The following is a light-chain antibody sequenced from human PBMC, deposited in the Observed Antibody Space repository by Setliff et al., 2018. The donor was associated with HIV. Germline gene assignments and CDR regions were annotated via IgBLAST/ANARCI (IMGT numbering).Light chain of an antibody. CDR3: SSYAITNTLP. J-gene: IGLJ1*01. Sequence: QSALAQPASVSGAPGQSITISCTGTTSDVGAYKYVSWYQQYPGKAPKLMIYEVKNRPLGVSYRFSGSKSGNTASLTISGLQAEDEADYYCSSYAITNTLPFGTGTKVTVL. CDR1: TSDVGAYKY. CDR2: EVK. V-gene: IGLV2-14*01.